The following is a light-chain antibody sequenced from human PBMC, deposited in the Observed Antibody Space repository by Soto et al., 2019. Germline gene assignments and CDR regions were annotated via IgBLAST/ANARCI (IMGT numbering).Light chain of an antibody. V-gene: IGKV1-5*03. CDR1: QTISSW. J-gene: IGKJ2*01. Sequence: DIQMTQSPSTLSGSVGDRVTITCRASQTISSWLAWYQQKPGKAPKLLIYKASTLKSGVPSRFSGSGSGTEFTLTISSLQPDDTATYYCQQYDHPPYTFGQGTKVDIK. CDR2: KAS. CDR3: QQYDHPPYT.